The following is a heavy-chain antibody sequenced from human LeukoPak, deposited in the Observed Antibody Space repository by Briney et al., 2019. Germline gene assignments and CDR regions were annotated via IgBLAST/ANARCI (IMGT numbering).Heavy chain of an antibody. CDR2: IYYSGST. CDR1: GGSISGYY. CDR3: ARDSRSYYDSSGYYGTFDY. J-gene: IGHJ4*02. V-gene: IGHV4-59*01. D-gene: IGHD3-22*01. Sequence: SETLSLTCTVSGGSISGYYWNWIRQPPGKGLEWIGYIYYSGSTNYNASLKSRVTISVDTSKNQFSLKLSSVTAADTAVYYCARDSRSYYDSSGYYGTFDYWGQGTLVTVSS.